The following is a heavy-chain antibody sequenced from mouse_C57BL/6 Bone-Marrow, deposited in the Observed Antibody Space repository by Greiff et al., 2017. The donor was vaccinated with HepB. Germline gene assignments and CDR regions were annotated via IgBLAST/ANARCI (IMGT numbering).Heavy chain of an antibody. CDR2: IDPNSGGT. Sequence: QVHVKQSGAELVKPGASVKLSCKASGYTFTSYWMHWVKQRPGRGLEWIGRIDPNSGGTKYNEKFKSKATLTVDKPSSTAYMQLSSLISEDSAVYYCARCVYYAMDYWGQGTSVTVSS. J-gene: IGHJ4*01. V-gene: IGHV1-72*01. CDR3: ARCVYYAMDY. CDR1: GYTFTSYW.